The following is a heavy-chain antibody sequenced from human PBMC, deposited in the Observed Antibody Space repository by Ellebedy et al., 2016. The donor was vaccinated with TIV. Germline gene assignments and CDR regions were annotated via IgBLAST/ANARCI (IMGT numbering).Heavy chain of an antibody. D-gene: IGHD1-1*01. CDR3: ARYGNLGY. CDR2: IKEDGSLK. J-gene: IGHJ4*02. Sequence: PGGSLRLSCAASGFIFGNSGMSWVRQAPGKGLELVAKIKEDGSLKYYVDAVKGRFAISRDNAKNSLYLQMNSLRAEDTAVYYCARYGNLGYWGQGTLVTVSS. CDR1: GFIFGNSG. V-gene: IGHV3-7*03.